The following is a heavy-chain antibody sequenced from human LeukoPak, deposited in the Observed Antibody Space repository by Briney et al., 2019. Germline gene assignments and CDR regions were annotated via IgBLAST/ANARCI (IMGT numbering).Heavy chain of an antibody. CDR2: MYYRGST. CDR1: GGSISSTSYY. J-gene: IGHJ4*02. CDR3: ARMTTIGSYYIDN. V-gene: IGHV4-39*01. Sequence: PSETLSLTCTVSGGSISSTSYYWGWIRQPPGQGLDWIVSMYYRGSTYYNPSLKSRVTISIDTSKNQFSLKLSSVTAADTSVYYCARMTTIGSYYIDNWGQGTLVTVSS. D-gene: IGHD5-24*01.